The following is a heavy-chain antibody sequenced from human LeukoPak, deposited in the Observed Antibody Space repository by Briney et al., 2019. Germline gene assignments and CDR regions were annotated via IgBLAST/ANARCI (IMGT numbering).Heavy chain of an antibody. V-gene: IGHV4-39*01. Sequence: SETLSLTCTVSGGSISSSTYFWGWIRQPPGKGLEWLGGMYYSGSTYYNPSLQSRVTISVDTSKNLFSLKLSSVTAADTAVYFCARRRDNTGYVSFDSWGQGNLVTVSS. J-gene: IGHJ4*02. CDR1: GGSISSSTYF. D-gene: IGHD3-22*01. CDR3: ARRRDNTGYVSFDS. CDR2: MYYSGST.